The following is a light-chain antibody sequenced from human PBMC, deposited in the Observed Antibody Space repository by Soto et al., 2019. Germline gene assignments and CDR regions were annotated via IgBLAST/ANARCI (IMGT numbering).Light chain of an antibody. J-gene: IGLJ1*01. CDR3: ISYTDRQSYL. V-gene: IGLV2-14*03. CDR1: SSDIGSYDH. CDR2: AVS. Sequence: QSVLTQPASVSGSPGQSIPISCSGTSSDIGSYDHVAWYQQFPGKSPKLIIYAVSDRPSGVSDRFSGSKSGISASLTISGLQTEDEADYYCISYTDRQSYLCGTGTKVTVL.